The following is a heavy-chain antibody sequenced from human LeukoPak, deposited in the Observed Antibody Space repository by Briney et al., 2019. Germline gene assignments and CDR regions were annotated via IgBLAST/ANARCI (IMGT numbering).Heavy chain of an antibody. Sequence: ASVKVSCKPSGYTFTGNCIHWVRQAPGQDFEWMGWINPSSGGSNHAQTFQGRVTMTRDTSISTAYMELSSLTSDDTAVYYCARLMRFGEFYGMDVWGQGTTVTVSS. CDR2: INPSSGGS. D-gene: IGHD3-10*01. V-gene: IGHV1-2*02. CDR1: GYTFTGNC. CDR3: ARLMRFGEFYGMDV. J-gene: IGHJ6*02.